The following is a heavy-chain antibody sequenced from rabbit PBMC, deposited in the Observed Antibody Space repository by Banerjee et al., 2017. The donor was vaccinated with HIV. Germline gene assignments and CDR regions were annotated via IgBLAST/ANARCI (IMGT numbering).Heavy chain of an antibody. CDR2: IYASSGST. V-gene: IGHV1S40*01. Sequence: QSLEESGGDLVKPEGSLTLTCTASGFSFSSADCICWVRQAPGKGLEWIACIYASSGSTYYASWAKGRFTISKTSSTTVTLQMTSLTAADTATYFCARDVSTYRYGYYVYALDLWGQGTLVTDS. CDR1: GFSFSSADC. CDR3: ARDVSTYRYGYYVYALDL. D-gene: IGHD6-1*01. J-gene: IGHJ4*01.